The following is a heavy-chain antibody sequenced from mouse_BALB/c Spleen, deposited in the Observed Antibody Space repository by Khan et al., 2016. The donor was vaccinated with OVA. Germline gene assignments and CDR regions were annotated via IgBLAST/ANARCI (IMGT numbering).Heavy chain of an antibody. V-gene: IGHV5-9-3*01. CDR2: ISSDGDYT. Sequence: EVELVESGGGLVKPGGSLKLSCAASGFTFSTYAMSWVRQTPEKRLVWVATISSDGDYTYYPDNVTGRFTIPRDNAKNTLYLQMSSLRSEDTAMYYCARSPYGNFAYWGQGTLVTVSA. J-gene: IGHJ3*01. D-gene: IGHD2-1*01. CDR3: ARSPYGNFAY. CDR1: GFTFSTYA.